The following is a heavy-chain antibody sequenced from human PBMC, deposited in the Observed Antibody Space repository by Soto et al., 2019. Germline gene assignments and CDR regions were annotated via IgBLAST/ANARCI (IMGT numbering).Heavy chain of an antibody. CDR3: GGGYSSGAYDAFDI. J-gene: IGHJ3*02. CDR1: GYTFTSYA. Sequence: GASVKVSCKAPGYTFTSYAMHWVRQAPVQRLELMGWINAGDRNTKYSQKFQGRVTITRETSASTAYMGLSSLRSEDTAVYYCGGGYSSGAYDAFDIWGYGTMVTVS. D-gene: IGHD6-19*01. V-gene: IGHV1-3*01. CDR2: INAGDRNT.